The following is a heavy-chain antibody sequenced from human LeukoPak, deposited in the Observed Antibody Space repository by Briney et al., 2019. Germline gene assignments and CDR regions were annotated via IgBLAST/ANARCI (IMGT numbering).Heavy chain of an antibody. J-gene: IGHJ3*02. D-gene: IGHD1-1*01. CDR3: ARVPGSTTGDAFDI. Sequence: AASVKVSCKASGGTFSSYAISWVRPAPGQGLEWMGRIIPILGIANYAQKFQGRVTITADKSTSTAYMELSSLRSEDTAVYYCARVPGSTTGDAFDIWGQGTMVTVSS. V-gene: IGHV1-69*04. CDR1: GGTFSSYA. CDR2: IIPILGIA.